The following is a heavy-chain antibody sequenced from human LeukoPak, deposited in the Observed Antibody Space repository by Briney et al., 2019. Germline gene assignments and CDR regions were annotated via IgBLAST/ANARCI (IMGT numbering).Heavy chain of an antibody. Sequence: ASVKVSCKASGYTFTGYYMHWVRQAPGQGLEWMGWINPNSGGTNYAQKFQGRVTMTRDTSISTAYMELSRLRSDDTAVYYCARERQKRYNWNYLDYWGQGTLVTVSS. D-gene: IGHD1-20*01. V-gene: IGHV1-2*02. J-gene: IGHJ4*02. CDR3: ARERQKRYNWNYLDY. CDR2: INPNSGGT. CDR1: GYTFTGYY.